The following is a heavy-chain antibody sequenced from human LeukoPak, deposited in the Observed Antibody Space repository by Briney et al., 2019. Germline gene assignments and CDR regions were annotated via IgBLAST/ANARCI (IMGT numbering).Heavy chain of an antibody. CDR1: GYTFTSYG. Sequence: ASVKVSCKASGYTFTSYGISWVRQAPGQELEWMGWISAYNGNTNYAQKLQGRVTMTTDTSTSTAYMELRSLRSDDTAVYYCARVVRSNYYDSSGYYHNWFDPWGQGTLVTVSS. V-gene: IGHV1-18*01. CDR2: ISAYNGNT. CDR3: ARVVRSNYYDSSGYYHNWFDP. J-gene: IGHJ5*02. D-gene: IGHD3-22*01.